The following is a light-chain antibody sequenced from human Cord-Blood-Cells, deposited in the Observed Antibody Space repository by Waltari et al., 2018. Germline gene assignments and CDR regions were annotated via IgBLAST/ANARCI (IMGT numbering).Light chain of an antibody. CDR2: GAS. V-gene: IGKV3-15*01. Sequence: EIVMTQSPATLSVSPGERATLSCRASQSVSSNLTWYQQKPGQAPRLLIYGASTRATGIPARFSGSWSVTEFTLTISSLQSEDFAVYYCQQYNNWLFTFGPGTKVDIK. CDR1: QSVSSN. CDR3: QQYNNWLFT. J-gene: IGKJ3*01.